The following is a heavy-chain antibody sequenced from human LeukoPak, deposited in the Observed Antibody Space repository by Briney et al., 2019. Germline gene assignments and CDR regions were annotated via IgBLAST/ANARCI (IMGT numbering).Heavy chain of an antibody. D-gene: IGHD3-10*01. CDR1: GGSFSGYY. J-gene: IGHJ4*02. V-gene: IGHV4-34*01. CDR2: INHSGST. Sequence: SETLSLTCAVYGGSFSGYYWSWIRQPPGKGLEWIGEINHSGSTNYNPSLKSRVTISVDTSKSQFSLKLSSVTAADTAVYYCAAGSPTPFDYWGQGTLVTVSS. CDR3: AAGSPTPFDY.